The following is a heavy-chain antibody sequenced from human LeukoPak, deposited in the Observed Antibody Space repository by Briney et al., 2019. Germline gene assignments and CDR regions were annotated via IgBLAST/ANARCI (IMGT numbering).Heavy chain of an antibody. CDR1: GGSISSSSYY. Sequence: KPSETLSLTCTVSGGSISSSSYYWGWIRQPPGKGLEWIGSIYYSGSTYYNPSLKSRVTISVDTSKNQFSLKLSSVTAADTAVYYCAREGCSGGSCTQYYYYYGMDVWGQGTTVTVSS. CDR2: IYYSGST. V-gene: IGHV4-39*07. D-gene: IGHD2-15*01. CDR3: AREGCSGGSCTQYYYYYGMDV. J-gene: IGHJ6*02.